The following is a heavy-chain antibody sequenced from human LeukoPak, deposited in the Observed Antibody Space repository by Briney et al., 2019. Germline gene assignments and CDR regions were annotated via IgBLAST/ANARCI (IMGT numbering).Heavy chain of an antibody. CDR1: GFTVSSNY. Sequence: PGGSLRLSYAASGFTVSSNYMSSVRQAPGKGLEWVSSISSSSSYIYYAYSVKGRFTISRDNAKNSLYLQMNSLRAEDTAVYYCARGPSGYHNTGGQGTLVTVSS. D-gene: IGHD5-12*01. V-gene: IGHV3-21*01. CDR2: ISSSSSYI. CDR3: ARGPSGYHNT. J-gene: IGHJ4*02.